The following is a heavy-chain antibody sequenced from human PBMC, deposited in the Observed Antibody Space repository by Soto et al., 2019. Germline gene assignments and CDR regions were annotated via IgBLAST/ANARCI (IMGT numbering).Heavy chain of an antibody. J-gene: IGHJ4*02. CDR2: ISYDGSTK. Sequence: QVQLVESGGGVVQPGRSLRLSCAASGFPFTTYGMHWVREGPGKGLEWVAVISYDGSTKNYADSVKGRFTISRDNSKNTLYLHMNNLSPEDTALYFCVGGQYYFDYRGQGTLVTVSP. CDR3: VGGQYYFDY. CDR1: GFPFTTYG. V-gene: IGHV3-30*03. D-gene: IGHD3-10*01.